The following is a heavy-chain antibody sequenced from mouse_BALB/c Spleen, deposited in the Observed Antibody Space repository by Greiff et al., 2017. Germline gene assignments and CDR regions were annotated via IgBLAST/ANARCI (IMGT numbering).Heavy chain of an antibody. CDR2: IDPSDSYT. CDR1: GYTFTSYW. V-gene: IGHV1-69*02. D-gene: IGHD2-4*01. CDR3: ARSSPYYDYDRGYAMDY. J-gene: IGHJ4*01. Sequence: QVQLQQSGAELAKPGASVKMSCKASGYTFTSYWMHWVKQRPGQGLEWIGEIDPSDSYTNYNQKFKGKATLTVDKSSSTAYMQLSSLTSEDSAVYYCARSSPYYDYDRGYAMDYWGQGTSVTVSS.